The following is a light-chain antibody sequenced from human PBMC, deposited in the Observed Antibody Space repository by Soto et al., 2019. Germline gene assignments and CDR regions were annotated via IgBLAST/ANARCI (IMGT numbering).Light chain of an antibody. J-gene: IGKJ5*01. Sequence: EIVLTQSPGTLSLSPGERATLSCRASQSVSSSYLAWYQQKPGQAPRLLIYGASSRATGIPDRFSGSGSGTDFTLTISRLEPEDFTVYYCQQYGSSLIPFGQGGRLEIK. V-gene: IGKV3-20*01. CDR3: QQYGSSLIP. CDR1: QSVSSSY. CDR2: GAS.